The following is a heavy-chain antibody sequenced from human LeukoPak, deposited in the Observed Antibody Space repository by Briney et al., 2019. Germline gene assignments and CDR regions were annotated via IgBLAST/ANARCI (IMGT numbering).Heavy chain of an antibody. V-gene: IGHV4-4*07. J-gene: IGHJ4*02. D-gene: IGHD1-26*01. Sequence: SETQSLTWTVSGGSISSYYWSWIRQPAGKGLEWIGRIYTSGSTNYNASLKRRVSMSVDTSKNQFSLQLSSVTAADTAVFYCARENSGSYREFDYWGQGTLVTVSS. CDR3: ARENSGSYREFDY. CDR1: GGSISSYY. CDR2: IYTSGST.